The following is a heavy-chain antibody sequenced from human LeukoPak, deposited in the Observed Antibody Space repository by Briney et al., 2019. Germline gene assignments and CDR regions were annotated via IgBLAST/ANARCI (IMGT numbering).Heavy chain of an antibody. CDR1: GFTVSSNY. D-gene: IGHD6-6*01. CDR3: ARVGSLAARRHYYYGMDV. V-gene: IGHV3-53*01. J-gene: IGHJ6*02. Sequence: GGSLRLSCAASGFTVSSNYMSWVHQAPGKGLEWVSVIYSGGSTYYADSVKGRFTISRDNSKNTLYLQMNSLRAEDTAVYYCARVGSLAARRHYYYGMDVWGQGTTVTVSS. CDR2: IYSGGST.